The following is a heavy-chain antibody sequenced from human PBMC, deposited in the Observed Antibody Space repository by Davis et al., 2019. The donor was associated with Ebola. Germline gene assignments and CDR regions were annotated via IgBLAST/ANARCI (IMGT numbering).Heavy chain of an antibody. CDR2: TYYSSKWYN. V-gene: IGHV6-1*01. CDR1: GDSVSSNSAA. CDR3: ARGSAFDSSGMIDY. Sequence: MPSETLSLTCAISGDSVSSNSAAWNWIRQSPSRCLAWLGRTYYSSKWYNDYAVSVKSRITINPDTSKNQFSLKLSSVTAADTAVYYCARGSAFDSSGMIDYWGQGTLVTVSS. J-gene: IGHJ4*02. D-gene: IGHD3-22*01.